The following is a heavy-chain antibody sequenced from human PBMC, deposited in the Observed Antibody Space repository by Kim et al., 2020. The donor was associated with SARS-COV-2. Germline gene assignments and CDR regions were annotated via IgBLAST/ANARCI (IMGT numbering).Heavy chain of an antibody. V-gene: IGHV1-69*13. CDR1: GGTFSSYA. CDR3: ASAPAGRMGPNPYYYYYYMDV. Sequence: SVKVSCKASGGTFSSYAIRWVRQAPGQGLEWMGGIIPIFGTANYAQKFQGRVTITADESTSTAYMELSSLRSEDTAVYYCASAPAGRMGPNPYYYYYYMDVLGKGTTVTVSS. D-gene: IGHD2-8*01. CDR2: IIPIFGTA. J-gene: IGHJ6*03.